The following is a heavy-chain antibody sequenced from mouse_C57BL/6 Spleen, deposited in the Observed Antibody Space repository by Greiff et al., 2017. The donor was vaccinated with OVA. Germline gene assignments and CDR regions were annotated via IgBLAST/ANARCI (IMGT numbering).Heavy chain of an antibody. D-gene: IGHD1-1*01. V-gene: IGHV1-81*01. Sequence: QVQLQQSGAELARPGASVKLSCKASGYTFTSYGISWVKQRTGPGLEWIGEIYPSSGNTYYNEKFKGKATLTADKSSSTAYMELRSLTSEDSAVYFCARSWDGSSYSWFAYWGQGTLVTVSA. CDR3: ARSWDGSSYSWFAY. J-gene: IGHJ3*01. CDR2: IYPSSGNT. CDR1: GYTFTSYG.